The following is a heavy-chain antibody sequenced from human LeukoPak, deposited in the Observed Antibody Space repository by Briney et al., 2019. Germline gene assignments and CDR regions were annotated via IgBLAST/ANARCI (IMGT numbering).Heavy chain of an antibody. Sequence: GVSLRLSCAASGFTFSHFGMHWVRQAPGKGLEWLAFVNYNGRNQYHADSVKGRFIISRDNSKKTVYLQMNSLRVEDTAVYYCAKDSVEYYIDSWGQGTLVTVSS. V-gene: IGHV3-30*02. J-gene: IGHJ4*02. CDR2: VNYNGRNQ. CDR3: AKDSVEYYIDS. D-gene: IGHD1-1*01. CDR1: GFTFSHFG.